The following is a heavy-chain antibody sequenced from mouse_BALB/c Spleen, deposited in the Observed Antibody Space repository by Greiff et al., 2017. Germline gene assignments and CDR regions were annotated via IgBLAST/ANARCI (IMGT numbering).Heavy chain of an antibody. CDR3: ARGRYGNSPAWFAY. D-gene: IGHD2-1*01. CDR2: INPSNGRT. V-gene: IGHV1S81*02. J-gene: IGHJ3*01. CDR1: GYTFTSYW. Sequence: QVQLQQPGAELVKPGASVKLSCKASGYTFTSYWMHWVKQRPGQGLEWIGEINPSNGRTNYNEKFKSKATLTVDKSSSTAYMQLSSLTSEDSAVYYCARGRYGNSPAWFAYWGQGTLVTVSA.